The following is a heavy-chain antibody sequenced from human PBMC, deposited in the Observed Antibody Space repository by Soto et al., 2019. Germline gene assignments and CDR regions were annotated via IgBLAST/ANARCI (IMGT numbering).Heavy chain of an antibody. J-gene: IGHJ4*02. CDR3: AKDPSSSLWFGESLES. CDR1: GFSFNTFG. V-gene: IGHV3-30*18. Sequence: QVQLVESGGGVVQPGRSLRFTCAASGFSFNTFGLHWVRQAPGKGLEWVAVISYDGSNKYYADSVKGRFTISRDNSKNTLDLQMNSLRAEDTAVYYCAKDPSSSLWFGESLESWGQGTLVTVSS. CDR2: ISYDGSNK. D-gene: IGHD3-10*01.